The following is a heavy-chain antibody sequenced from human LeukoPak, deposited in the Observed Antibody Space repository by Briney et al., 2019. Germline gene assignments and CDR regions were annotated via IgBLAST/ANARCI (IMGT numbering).Heavy chain of an antibody. J-gene: IGHJ4*02. Sequence: GGSLRLSCAASGFTVSSNYMSWVRQAPGKGLEWVSVIYSGGSTYYADSVKGRFTISRDNSKNTLYLQMNSLRAEETALYYCAKGLGYCSSSTCYTAFDDWGQGTLVTVSS. D-gene: IGHD2-2*02. CDR3: AKGLGYCSSSTCYTAFDD. V-gene: IGHV3-53*01. CDR2: IYSGGST. CDR1: GFTVSSNY.